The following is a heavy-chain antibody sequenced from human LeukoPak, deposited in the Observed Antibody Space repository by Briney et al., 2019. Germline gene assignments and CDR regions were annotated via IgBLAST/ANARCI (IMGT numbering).Heavy chain of an antibody. CDR2: IYPGDSDT. CDR1: GYSFTTHW. Sequence: GESLKISCKGSGYSFTTHWIGWVRQMPGKGLEWMGIIYPGDSDTRYSPSFQGQVTISADKSITTAYLQWYSLQASDTAMYYCARLSRCFDCDYWGQGTLVTVSS. CDR3: ARLSRCFDCDY. D-gene: IGHD3-9*01. V-gene: IGHV5-51*01. J-gene: IGHJ4*02.